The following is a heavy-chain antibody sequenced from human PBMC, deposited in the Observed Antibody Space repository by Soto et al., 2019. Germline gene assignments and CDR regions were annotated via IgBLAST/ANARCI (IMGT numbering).Heavy chain of an antibody. CDR3: ARDQGDSSGYYARPNDYYYYGMDV. CDR2: IYSGGST. Sequence: QPGGSLRLSCAASGFTVSSNYMSWVRQAPGKGLEWVSVIYSGGSTYYADSVKGRFTISRDNSKNTLYLQMNSLRAEDTAVYYCARDQGDSSGYYARPNDYYYYGMDVWGQGTTVTVSS. CDR1: GFTVSSNY. D-gene: IGHD3-22*01. V-gene: IGHV3-53*01. J-gene: IGHJ6*02.